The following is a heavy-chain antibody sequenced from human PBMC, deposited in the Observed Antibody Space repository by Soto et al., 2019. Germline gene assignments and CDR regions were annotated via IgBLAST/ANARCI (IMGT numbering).Heavy chain of an antibody. V-gene: IGHV3-23*01. Sequence: XVSLRLSCAASGFTFSSYAMSWVRQAPGKGLEWVSAISGSGGSTYYADSVKGRFTISRDNSKNTLYLQMNSLRAEDTAVYYCAKWAQQLVPKVWSTLRSGAAFDPWGQGTLVTVSS. CDR2: ISGSGGST. J-gene: IGHJ5*02. CDR1: GFTFSSYA. D-gene: IGHD6-13*01. CDR3: AKWAQQLVPKVWSTLRSGAAFDP.